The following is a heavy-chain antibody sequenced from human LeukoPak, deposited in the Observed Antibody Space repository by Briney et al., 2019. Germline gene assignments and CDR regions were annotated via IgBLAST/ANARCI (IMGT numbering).Heavy chain of an antibody. V-gene: IGHV4-34*01. D-gene: IGHD3-22*01. CDR3: AKALNYYDSSEALDHYFDY. J-gene: IGHJ4*02. CDR1: GGSFSGYY. Sequence: PSETLSLTCAVYGGSFSGYYWSWIRQPPGKGLEWIGEINHSGSTNYNPSLKSRVTISVDTSKNQFSLKLSSVTAADTAVYYCAKALNYYDSSEALDHYFDYWGQGTLVTVSS. CDR2: INHSGST.